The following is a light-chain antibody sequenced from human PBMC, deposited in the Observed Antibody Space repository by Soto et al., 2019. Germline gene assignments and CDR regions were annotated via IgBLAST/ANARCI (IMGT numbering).Light chain of an antibody. CDR1: EDISTF. J-gene: IGKJ5*01. CDR2: AAS. Sequence: DIQMTQSPSSLSASVGDSVTITCRATEDISTFLAWFQQKPGKPPKSLIYAASRLQSGVPSRFSGSGSATYFTLAISSLQPEDFGTYYCQHYNGYPQTFGQGTRLEIK. CDR3: QHYNGYPQT. V-gene: IGKV1-16*01.